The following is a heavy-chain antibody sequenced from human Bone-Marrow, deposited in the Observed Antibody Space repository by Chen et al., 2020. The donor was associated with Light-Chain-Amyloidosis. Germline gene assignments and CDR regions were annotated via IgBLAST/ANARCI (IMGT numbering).Heavy chain of an antibody. CDR2: IYPDDSDA. CDR1: LYTFPNYW. D-gene: IGHD5-12*01. V-gene: IGHV5-51*01. Sequence: EVQLEQSGPEVKKPGESLKISCKGSLYTFPNYWIGWVRQMPGKGLEWMGVIYPDDSDARYSPSFEGQVTISADKSITTAYLQWRSLKASDTAMYYCARRRDGYNFDYWGQGTLVTVSS. CDR3: ARRRDGYNFDY. J-gene: IGHJ4*02.